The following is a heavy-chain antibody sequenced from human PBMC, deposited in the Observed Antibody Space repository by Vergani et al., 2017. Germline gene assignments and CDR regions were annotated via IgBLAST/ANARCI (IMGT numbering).Heavy chain of an antibody. D-gene: IGHD2-21*02. Sequence: QVQLVQSGAEVKKPGASVKVSCKASGYTFTSYAMHWVRQTPGQRLEWMGWINTGNGNTKYSQKIQGRVTITRDTSASTAYMELSSLRSEFTAVYYCARAYCGGDCYPTFYYGMDVWGQGTTVTVSS. CDR1: GYTFTSYA. CDR2: INTGNGNT. CDR3: ARAYCGGDCYPTFYYGMDV. J-gene: IGHJ6*02. V-gene: IGHV1-3*04.